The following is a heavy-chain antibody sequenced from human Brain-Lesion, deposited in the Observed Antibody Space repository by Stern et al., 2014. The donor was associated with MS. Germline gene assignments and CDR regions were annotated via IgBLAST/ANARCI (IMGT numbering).Heavy chain of an antibody. CDR2: MYHSGIT. CDR3: ASNRGSGSFFDS. V-gene: IGHV4-4*02. Sequence: QLQLQESGPGLVKPSGTLSLTCAVSGGSISSGNSPPSPPQPPPKRLELIGEMYHSGITNYNPSLESRVSISIDKSKNQFSLKVYSLTAADTAVYYCASNRGSGSFFDSWGQGSLVTVSS. D-gene: IGHD1-26*01. J-gene: IGHJ4*02. CDR1: GGSISSGNS.